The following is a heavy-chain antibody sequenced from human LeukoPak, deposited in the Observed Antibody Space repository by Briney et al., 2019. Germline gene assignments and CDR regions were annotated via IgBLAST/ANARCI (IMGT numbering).Heavy chain of an antibody. D-gene: IGHD3-3*02. CDR3: ARVSTGGSLYYFDY. V-gene: IGHV1-8*01. Sequence: ASVKVSCKASGGTFGTYAISWVRQATGQGLEWMGWMNPNSGNTGYAQKFQGRVTMTRNTSISTAYMELSSLRSEDTAVYYCARVSTGGSLYYFDYWGQGTLVTVSS. CDR1: GGTFGTYA. J-gene: IGHJ4*02. CDR2: MNPNSGNT.